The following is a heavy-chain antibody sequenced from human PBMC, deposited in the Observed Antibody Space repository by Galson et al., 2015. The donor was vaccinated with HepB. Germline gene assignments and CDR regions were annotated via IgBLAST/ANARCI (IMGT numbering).Heavy chain of an antibody. CDR3: ATVAWVVTSGFDI. CDR1: GFAFSGYA. D-gene: IGHD4-23*01. Sequence: SLRLSCAASGFAFSGYAMHWVRQAPLKGLEWVAYISYDVTTKHYADSVKGRFTISRDNSKDTLYLQLNSLRTEDTAVYYCATVAWVVTSGFDIWGQGTMVTVSS. V-gene: IGHV3-30*02. J-gene: IGHJ3*02. CDR2: ISYDVTTK.